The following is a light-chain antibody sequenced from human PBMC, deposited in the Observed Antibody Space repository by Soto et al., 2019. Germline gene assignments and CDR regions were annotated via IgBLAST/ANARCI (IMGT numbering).Light chain of an antibody. Sequence: QLVLTQSPSASASLGASVKLTCTLSSGHSSYAIAWHQQRPEKGPRYLMRLNSDGSHSKGDGIPDRFSGSSSGAECYLTISSLQSEDEADYYCQTWVTGIQVFGGGTKVTVL. J-gene: IGLJ2*01. CDR3: QTWVTGIQV. V-gene: IGLV4-69*01. CDR2: LNSDGSH. CDR1: SGHSSYA.